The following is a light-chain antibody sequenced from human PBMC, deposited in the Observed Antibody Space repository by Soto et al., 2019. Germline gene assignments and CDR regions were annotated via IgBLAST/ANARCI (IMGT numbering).Light chain of an antibody. Sequence: QSVLTQPPSLSGAPGQRVTVSCTGSSSNIGGNYDVHWYQQLPGTAPKLLIFADHNRPSGVPDRFSGSKSGTSASLAITGLQAEDEADYYCQSYDSSLNAYVFGTGTKVTVL. CDR2: ADH. V-gene: IGLV1-40*01. CDR1: SSNIGGNYD. CDR3: QSYDSSLNAYV. J-gene: IGLJ1*01.